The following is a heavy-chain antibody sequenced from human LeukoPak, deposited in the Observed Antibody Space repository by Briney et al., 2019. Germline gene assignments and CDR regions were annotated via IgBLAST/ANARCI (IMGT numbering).Heavy chain of an antibody. D-gene: IGHD3-9*01. CDR2: ISYDGSNK. J-gene: IGHJ4*02. V-gene: IGHV3-30*04. CDR1: GFNFSSYA. Sequence: GRSLRLSCAASGFNFSSYAMHWVRQAPGKGLAWVAGISYDGSNKYYADSVKGRFTISRDNSKNTLYLQMSRLRAEDTAVYYCAIVGSDILTGPRGYFDYWGQGTLVTVSS. CDR3: AIVGSDILTGPRGYFDY.